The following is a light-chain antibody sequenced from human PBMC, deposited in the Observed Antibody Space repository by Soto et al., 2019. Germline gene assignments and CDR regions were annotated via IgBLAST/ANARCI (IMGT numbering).Light chain of an antibody. CDR1: QNINNW. CDR2: DAS. J-gene: IGKJ5*01. CDR3: QQYHSYSHT. Sequence: DIHMTESPSTLSASVGDIVTISFRASQNINNWLAWYQQKPGKAPKLLMYDASTLESGVPSRFRGSGPGTDFTLTISSLQPDDFATYYCQQYHSYSHTFGQGTRLEIK. V-gene: IGKV1-5*01.